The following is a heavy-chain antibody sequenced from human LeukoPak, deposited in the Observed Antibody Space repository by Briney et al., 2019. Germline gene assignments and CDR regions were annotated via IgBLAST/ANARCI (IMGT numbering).Heavy chain of an antibody. D-gene: IGHD6-19*01. CDR2: ISYDGSNK. Sequence: GGSLRLSCAASGFTFRSHGMHWVRQAPGKGLEWVAVISYDGSNKYYSDSVKGRFTISRDNSKNTLYLQMNSLRPEDTAVYYCAIGGTQWLVPEYWGQGTLATVSS. J-gene: IGHJ4*02. CDR1: GFTFRSHG. CDR3: AIGGTQWLVPEY. V-gene: IGHV3-30*03.